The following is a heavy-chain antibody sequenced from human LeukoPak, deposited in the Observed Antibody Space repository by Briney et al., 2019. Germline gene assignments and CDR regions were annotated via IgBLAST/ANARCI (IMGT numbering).Heavy chain of an antibody. Sequence: SETLSLTCIVSDGSISSDSFYWGWIRQPPGKGLEWIGSLYYTGSYTGTTYYNPSLESRVTVSVDTSKNLCSLKLSSVTAADTAVYYCARRVFTMIVAVITTGLDDAFDIWGQGTMVTVSS. V-gene: IGHV4-39*01. J-gene: IGHJ3*02. CDR2: LYYTGSYTGTT. D-gene: IGHD3-22*01. CDR3: ARRVFTMIVAVITTGLDDAFDI. CDR1: DGSISSDSFY.